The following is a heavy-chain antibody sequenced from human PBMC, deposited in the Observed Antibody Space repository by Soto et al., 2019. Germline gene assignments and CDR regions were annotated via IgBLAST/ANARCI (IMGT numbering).Heavy chain of an antibody. CDR1: GVSFSTYA. CDR2: IIPMFGPA. Sequence: QVQLVQSGAEVKRPGSSVKVSCKASGVSFSTYAITWVRQAPGQGLEWMGGIIPMFGPANYPQKLQGRVTIVADESTSTAYLELSSLRSEDTAVYYCARAGSSSSRYYHYYGMDVW. D-gene: IGHD6-6*01. J-gene: IGHJ6*01. CDR3: ARAGSSSSRYYHYYGMDV. V-gene: IGHV1-69*01.